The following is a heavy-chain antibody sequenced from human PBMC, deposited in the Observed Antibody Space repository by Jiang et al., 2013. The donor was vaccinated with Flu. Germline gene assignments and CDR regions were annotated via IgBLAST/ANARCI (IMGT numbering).Heavy chain of an antibody. J-gene: IGHJ4*02. Sequence: LLKPSETLSLTCAVYGGSFSGYYWSWIRQPPGKGLEWIGEINHSGSTNYNPSLKSRVTISVDTSKNQFSLKLSSVTAADTAVYYCARVGYLVAVDWGQGTLVTVSS. V-gene: IGHV4-34*01. D-gene: IGHD2-15*01. CDR1: GGSFSGYY. CDR3: ARVGYLVAVD. CDR2: INHSGST.